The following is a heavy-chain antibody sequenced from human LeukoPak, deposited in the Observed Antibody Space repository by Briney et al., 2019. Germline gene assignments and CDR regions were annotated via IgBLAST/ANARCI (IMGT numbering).Heavy chain of an antibody. J-gene: IGHJ4*02. Sequence: GKSLRLSCAASGFAFSSFGMHWVRQAPGKGLECVALTSYDGNNEYYADSVEGRFTISRDNSKNTVYLQMNSLRVEDTAVYYCAKGFYDSGSWGQGTLVTVSS. CDR3: AKGFYDSGS. CDR1: GFAFSSFG. V-gene: IGHV3-30*18. D-gene: IGHD3-22*01. CDR2: TSYDGNNE.